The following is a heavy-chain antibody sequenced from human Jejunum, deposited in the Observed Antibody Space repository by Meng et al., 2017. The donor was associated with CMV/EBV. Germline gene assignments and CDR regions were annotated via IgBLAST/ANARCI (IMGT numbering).Heavy chain of an antibody. J-gene: IGHJ4*02. D-gene: IGHD4-17*01. CDR3: ARRTTVTGGFDY. CDR2: INPKSGDT. V-gene: IGHV1-2*02. Sequence: QVQLVQPASEVKMPGASVKLSCKASGYTLSDYYMHWVRQAPGQGLEWMGWINPKSGDTDYAQKFQGRVTMTRDTSMNRAYMELSSLKFDDTAVYYCARRTTVTGGFDYWGQGTLVTASS. CDR1: GYTLSDYY.